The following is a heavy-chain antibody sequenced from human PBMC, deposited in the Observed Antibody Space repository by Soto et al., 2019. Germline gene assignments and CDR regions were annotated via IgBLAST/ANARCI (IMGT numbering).Heavy chain of an antibody. CDR3: AKVRLRELGASYYGMDV. Sequence: GGSLRLSCAASGFTFSSYGMHWVRQAPGKGLEWVAVISYDGSNKYYADSVKGRFTISRDNSKNTLYLQMNSLRAEDTAVYYCAKVRLRELGASYYGMDVWGQGTTVTVSS. D-gene: IGHD1-26*01. CDR1: GFTFSSYG. CDR2: ISYDGSNK. J-gene: IGHJ6*02. V-gene: IGHV3-30*18.